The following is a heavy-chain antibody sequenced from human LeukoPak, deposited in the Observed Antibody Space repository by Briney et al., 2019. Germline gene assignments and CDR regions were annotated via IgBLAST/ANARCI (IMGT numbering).Heavy chain of an antibody. CDR3: ATPVPIFYYDSSGIDY. D-gene: IGHD3-22*01. V-gene: IGHV4-39*01. CDR2: IYYSGST. CDR1: GGSISSSSYY. J-gene: IGHJ4*02. Sequence: SETLSLTCTVSGGSISSSSYYWGWIRQPPGKGLEWIGSIYYSGSTYYNPSLKSRVTISVDTSKNQFSLKLGSVTAADTAVYYCATPVPIFYYDSSGIDYWGQGTLVTVSS.